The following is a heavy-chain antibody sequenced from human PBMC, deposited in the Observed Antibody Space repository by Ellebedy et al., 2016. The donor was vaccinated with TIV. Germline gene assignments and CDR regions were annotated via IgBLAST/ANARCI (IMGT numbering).Heavy chain of an antibody. D-gene: IGHD1-14*01. CDR2: IKYDLSQT. CDR3: ARGPAGYNAGKHDF. V-gene: IGHV3-7*01. J-gene: IGHJ4*02. Sequence: PGGSLRLSCAASGFTFSSYWMSWVRQAPGEGLEWVANIKYDLSQTYYLDSVKGRFTISRDNAKNSLYLHMNSRRAEDTALYYCARGPAGYNAGKHDFWGQGTLVVVSS. CDR1: GFTFSSYW.